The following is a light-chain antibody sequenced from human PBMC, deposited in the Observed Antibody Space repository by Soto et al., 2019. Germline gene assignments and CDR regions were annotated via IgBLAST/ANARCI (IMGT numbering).Light chain of an antibody. J-gene: IGLJ3*02. CDR2: LKSDGSH. CDR3: QTWGTGIHWV. Sequence: QLVLTQSPSASASLGASVKLTCTLSSGHSSYAIAWHQQQPGKGPRYLMKLKSDGSHTKGDGIPDRFSGSSSGAERYLTISSLQSEDEADSYCQTWGTGIHWVFGGGTQLTVL. CDR1: SGHSSYA. V-gene: IGLV4-69*01.